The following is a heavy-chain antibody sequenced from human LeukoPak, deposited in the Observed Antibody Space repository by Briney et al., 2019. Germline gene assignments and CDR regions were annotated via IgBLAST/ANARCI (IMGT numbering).Heavy chain of an antibody. V-gene: IGHV3-15*01. J-gene: IGHJ4*02. CDR2: IKSKTDGGTT. CDR1: GFTFNNAW. Sequence: GGSLRLSCAASGFTFNNAWMSWVRQAPGKGLEWVGRIKSKTDGGTTDYAAPVKGRINISRDDSNNTLYLQMNSLKSEDTAVKDCTTDTPNIDYWGQGTLVTVSS. D-gene: IGHD1/OR15-1a*01. CDR3: TTDTPNIDY.